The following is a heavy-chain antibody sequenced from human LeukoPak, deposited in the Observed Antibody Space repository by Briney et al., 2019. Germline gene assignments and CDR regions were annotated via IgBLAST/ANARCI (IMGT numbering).Heavy chain of an antibody. Sequence: PGGSLRLSCAASGFTFSSYAMSWVRQAPGKGLEWVSAISGSGGSTYYADSVKGRFTISRDNSKNTLYLQMNSLRAEDTAVYHCAKDGPSYGYFEGLDYWGQGTLVTVSS. CDR1: GFTFSSYA. D-gene: IGHD5-18*01. J-gene: IGHJ4*02. V-gene: IGHV3-23*01. CDR3: AKDGPSYGYFEGLDY. CDR2: ISGSGGST.